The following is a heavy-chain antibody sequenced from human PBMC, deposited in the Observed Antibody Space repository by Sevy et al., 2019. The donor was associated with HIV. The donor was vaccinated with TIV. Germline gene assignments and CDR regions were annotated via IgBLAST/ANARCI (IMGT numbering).Heavy chain of an antibody. V-gene: IGHV1-18*01. D-gene: IGHD6-19*01. CDR3: AREGAVAGSFHRWFYP. CDR2: ISAYNGNT. CDR1: GYTFTSYG. Sequence: ASVKVSCKASGYTFTSYGISWVRQAPGQGLEWMGWISAYNGNTNYAQKLQGRVTMTTDTSTSTAYMELRSLRSDDTAVYYCAREGAVAGSFHRWFYPWGQGTLVTVSS. J-gene: IGHJ5*02.